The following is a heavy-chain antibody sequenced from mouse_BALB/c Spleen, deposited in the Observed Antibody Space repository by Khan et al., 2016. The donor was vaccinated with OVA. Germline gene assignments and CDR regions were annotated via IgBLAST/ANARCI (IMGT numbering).Heavy chain of an antibody. Sequence: QVQLKQSGPGLVQPSQSLSITCTVSGFSLTSYGVHWVRQSPGKGLEWLGVIWSGGSTDYSAAFISRLSITKDNSKSQVFFKMNSLQANDTAIYYWARNYDYDEGHAYWGQGTLVTVSA. V-gene: IGHV2-2*02. D-gene: IGHD2-4*01. CDR2: IWSGGST. J-gene: IGHJ3*01. CDR1: GFSLTSYG. CDR3: ARNYDYDEGHAY.